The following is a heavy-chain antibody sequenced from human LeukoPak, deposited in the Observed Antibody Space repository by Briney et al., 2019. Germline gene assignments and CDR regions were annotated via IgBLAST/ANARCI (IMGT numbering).Heavy chain of an antibody. V-gene: IGHV1-2*02. D-gene: IGHD3-3*01. Sequence: ASVKVSCKASGYTFTGYYMHWVRQAPGQGLEWMGWINPNSGGTNYAQKFQGRVTMTRDTSISTAYMELSRLRSDDTAVYYCARPRPHYDFWSGYFYYFDYWGQGTLVTVSS. CDR2: INPNSGGT. CDR1: GYTFTGYY. CDR3: ARPRPHYDFWSGYFYYFDY. J-gene: IGHJ4*02.